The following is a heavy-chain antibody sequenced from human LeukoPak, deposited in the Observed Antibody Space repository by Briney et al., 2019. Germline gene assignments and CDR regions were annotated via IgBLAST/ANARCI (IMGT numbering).Heavy chain of an antibody. J-gene: IGHJ4*02. Sequence: PGGSLRLSCGASGFTFSSYWMHWVRQAPGKGLVWVSRIRPDGTGTNYADSVKGRFTISRDNAKNSLYLQMNSLRAEDTAVYYCARKNGLDYWGQGTLVTVSS. CDR3: ARKNGLDY. CDR2: IRPDGTGT. CDR1: GFTFSSYW. V-gene: IGHV3-74*01.